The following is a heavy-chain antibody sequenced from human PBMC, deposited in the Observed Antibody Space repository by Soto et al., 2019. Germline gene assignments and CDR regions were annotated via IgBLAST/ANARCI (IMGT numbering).Heavy chain of an antibody. CDR2: IYYSGST. CDR1: GGSISSGGYY. V-gene: IGHV4-31*03. Sequence: QVQLQESGPGLVKPSQTLSLTCTVSGGSISSGGYYWSWIRQHPGKGLEWIGYIYYSGSTYYNPSLKSRVTISVDTSKNQISLKLSSVTAADTAVYYCAREGPGVGATLEYWGQGTLVTVSS. J-gene: IGHJ4*02. D-gene: IGHD1-26*01. CDR3: AREGPGVGATLEY.